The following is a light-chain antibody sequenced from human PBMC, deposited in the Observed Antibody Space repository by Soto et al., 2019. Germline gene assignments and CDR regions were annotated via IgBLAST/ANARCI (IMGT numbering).Light chain of an antibody. V-gene: IGKV3-20*01. CDR1: QSVSSSY. J-gene: IGKJ1*01. Sequence: EIVLTQSPGTLSLSTGERATLSRRASQSVSSSYLAWYQQKPGQAPRLLIYGASSRATGIPDRFSGSGSGTDFTLTISRLEPEDFAVYYCQQYGSSPQTFGQGTKVDI. CDR3: QQYGSSPQT. CDR2: GAS.